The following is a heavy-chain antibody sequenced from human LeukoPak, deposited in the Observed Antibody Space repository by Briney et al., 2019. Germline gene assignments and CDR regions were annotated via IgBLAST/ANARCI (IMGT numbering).Heavy chain of an antibody. CDR3: ARGSIAVAGTVTYYFDY. D-gene: IGHD6-19*01. V-gene: IGHV3-53*01. J-gene: IGHJ4*02. Sequence: PGGSLRLSCAASGFTVSRNYMSWIRQAPGKGLEWVSVIYSGGSTYYADSVKGRFTTSRDNSKNTLYLQMNSLRAEDTAVYYSARGSIAVAGTVTYYFDYWGQGTLVTVSS. CDR1: GFTVSRNY. CDR2: IYSGGST.